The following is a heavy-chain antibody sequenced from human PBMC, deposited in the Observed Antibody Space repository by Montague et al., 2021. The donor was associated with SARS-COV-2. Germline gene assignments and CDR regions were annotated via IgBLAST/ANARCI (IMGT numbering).Heavy chain of an antibody. Sequence: SETLSLTCTVSGGSVNSGSYSWDWIRQPPGKGLEWIGSIHYSGSTSYNPSLKSRVTISIDTSKNHFSLRVNSVTAADSAVYFCARGLYNWNYEHWFDTWGQGTLVTVSS. J-gene: IGHJ5*02. D-gene: IGHD1-7*01. CDR3: ARGLYNWNYEHWFDT. CDR1: GGSVNSGSYS. CDR2: IHYSGST. V-gene: IGHV4-39*02.